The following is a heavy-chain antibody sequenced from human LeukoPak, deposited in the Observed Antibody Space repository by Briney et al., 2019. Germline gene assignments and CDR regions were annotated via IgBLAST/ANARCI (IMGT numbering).Heavy chain of an antibody. CDR3: ARDSADYYDSSGYNYGMDV. CDR1: GGSISSSSYY. Sequence: NPSETLSLTCTVSGGSISSSSYYWGWIRQPPGKGLEWIGSIYYSGSTYYNPSLKSRVTISVDTSKNQFSLKLSSVTAADTAVYYCARDSADYYDSSGYNYGMDVWGQGTTVTVSS. D-gene: IGHD3-22*01. J-gene: IGHJ6*02. CDR2: IYYSGST. V-gene: IGHV4-39*07.